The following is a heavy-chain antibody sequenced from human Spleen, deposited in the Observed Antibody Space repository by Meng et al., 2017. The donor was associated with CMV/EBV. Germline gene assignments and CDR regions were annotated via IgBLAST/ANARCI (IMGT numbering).Heavy chain of an antibody. CDR2: IYSGGNT. Sequence: GGSLKISCAASGFTVSRNYMSWVRQAPGKGLEWVSVIYSGGNTYYADSVKGRFTISRDNSKNTLYLQMDSLRAEDTAVFYCARDGDHRTYYYGMDVWGQGTTVTVSS. V-gene: IGHV3-53*01. CDR1: GFTVSRNY. D-gene: IGHD7-27*01. CDR3: ARDGDHRTYYYGMDV. J-gene: IGHJ6*02.